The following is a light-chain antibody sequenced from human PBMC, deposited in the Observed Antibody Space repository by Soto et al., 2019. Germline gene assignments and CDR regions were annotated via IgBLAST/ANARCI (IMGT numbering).Light chain of an antibody. CDR1: SSDVGAYNW. Sequence: QSALTQPRSVSGSPGQSVTISCAGTSSDVGAYNWVSWYQQHPGKVPKLMIYDVSRRPSGVPDRFSGSKSGNTASLTISGLQADDEADYYCCSYAGSYILVFGGGTKLTVL. V-gene: IGLV2-11*01. J-gene: IGLJ3*02. CDR3: CSYAGSYILV. CDR2: DVS.